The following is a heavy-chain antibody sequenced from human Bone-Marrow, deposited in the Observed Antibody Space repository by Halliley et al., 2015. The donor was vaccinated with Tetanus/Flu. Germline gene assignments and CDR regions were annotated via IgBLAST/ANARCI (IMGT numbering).Heavy chain of an antibody. CDR2: IYYSGGT. J-gene: IGHJ6*02. Sequence: LRLSCPVSSGSISGYYWSWIRQPPGKGLEWIGYIYYSGGTSYNRSLKSRVTISVDKSKNQFSVNLRSVTAADTAVYYCAREAYSYYGMDVWGQGTTVIVSS. CDR3: AREAYSYYGMDV. CDR1: SGSISGYY. V-gene: IGHV4-59*01.